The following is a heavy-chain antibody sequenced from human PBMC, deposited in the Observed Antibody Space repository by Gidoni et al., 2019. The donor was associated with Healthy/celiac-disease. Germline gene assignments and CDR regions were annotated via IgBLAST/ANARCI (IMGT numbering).Heavy chain of an antibody. Sequence: EVQLVESGGGLVKPGGSLRLSCSASGFTFSNAWLSWFRQDPGKGLEWVGRIKSKTDGGTTDYAAPVKGRFTISRDDSKNTLYLQMNSLKTEDTAVYYCTTQATSIAAGSYYYYGMDVWGQGTTVTVSS. D-gene: IGHD6-6*01. CDR2: IKSKTDGGTT. CDR1: GFTFSNAW. CDR3: TTQATSIAAGSYYYYGMDV. J-gene: IGHJ6*02. V-gene: IGHV3-15*01.